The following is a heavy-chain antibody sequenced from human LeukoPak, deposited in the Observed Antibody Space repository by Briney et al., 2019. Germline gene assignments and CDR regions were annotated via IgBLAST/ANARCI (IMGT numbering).Heavy chain of an antibody. CDR1: GFTFSNAW. J-gene: IGHJ4*02. CDR3: TTVISGHVFFDY. CDR2: IRSKTDGGRT. V-gene: IGHV3-15*01. D-gene: IGHD5-12*01. Sequence: GRSMRLSSAASGFTFSNAWMSWVRQPPGKGREWVGRIRSKTDGGRTDYAASVKGRFTVSRDDSKETLYLQMDSLKTEDAAVYYCTTVISGHVFFDYWGQGTLVT.